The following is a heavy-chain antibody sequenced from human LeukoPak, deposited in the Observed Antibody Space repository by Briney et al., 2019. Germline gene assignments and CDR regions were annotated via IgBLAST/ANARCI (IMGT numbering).Heavy chain of an antibody. CDR1: GFSFSSYA. CDR3: ARNPASGSYQEYFDY. V-gene: IGHV3-33*01. J-gene: IGHJ4*02. Sequence: GGSLRLSCAASGFSFSSYAMHWVRQAPGKGLEWVAVMLYDGRNEYYADSVKDRFTISRDNSKSTLYLQMNSLRAEDTAVYYCARNPASGSYQEYFDYWGQGTLVTVSS. D-gene: IGHD1-26*01. CDR2: MLYDGRNE.